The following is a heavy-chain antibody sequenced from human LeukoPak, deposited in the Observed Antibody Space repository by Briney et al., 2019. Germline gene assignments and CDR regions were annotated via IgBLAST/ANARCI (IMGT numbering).Heavy chain of an antibody. D-gene: IGHD2-2*01. J-gene: IGHJ4*02. V-gene: IGHV1-18*04. CDR1: GYTFTSYG. CDR3: ARVWCSSTSCYVGDY. CDR2: ISAHNGNT. Sequence: ASVKVSCKASGYTFTSYGISWVRQAPGQGLEWIGWISAHNGNTNYAQKLQGRVTMTTDTSTSTAYMELRSLRSDDTAVYYCARVWCSSTSCYVGDYWGQGTLVTVSS.